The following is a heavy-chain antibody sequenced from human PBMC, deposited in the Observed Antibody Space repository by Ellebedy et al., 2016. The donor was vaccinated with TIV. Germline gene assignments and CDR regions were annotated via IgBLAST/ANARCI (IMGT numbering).Heavy chain of an antibody. V-gene: IGHV3-23*01. CDR2: ISGSGDRA. CDR3: ARDLGHSGYDLLDP. CDR1: GFTFSSYA. J-gene: IGHJ5*02. D-gene: IGHD5-12*01. Sequence: GESLKISCAASGFTFSSYAMSWVRQAPGKGLEWVSAISGSGDRAYYADSVRGRLTISRDNSKNTLYLQMNSLRDEDTAVYYCARDLGHSGYDLLDPWGQGTLVTVSA.